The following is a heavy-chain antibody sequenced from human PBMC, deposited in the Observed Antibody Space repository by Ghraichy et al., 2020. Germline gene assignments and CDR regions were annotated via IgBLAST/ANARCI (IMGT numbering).Heavy chain of an antibody. Sequence: GESLNISCVGSGFTFSGFGMNWVRQSPGKGLEWVSYSSSSGRSTFYADSVKGRFTISRDNAKNSLSLQMNSLRDEDTAVYYCARASMVVRFYYYNGMDVWGQGTTVTVSS. CDR3: ARASMVVRFYYYNGMDV. D-gene: IGHD2-15*01. J-gene: IGHJ6*02. V-gene: IGHV3-48*02. CDR2: SSSSGRST. CDR1: GFTFSGFG.